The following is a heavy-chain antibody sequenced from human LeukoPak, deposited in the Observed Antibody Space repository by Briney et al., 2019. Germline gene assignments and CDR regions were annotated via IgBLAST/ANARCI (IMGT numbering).Heavy chain of an antibody. V-gene: IGHV4-39*01. J-gene: IGHJ4*02. CDR1: GGSLSSSSYY. CDR3: ASTGEGDSNFDY. D-gene: IGHD3-10*01. CDR2: IYYSGST. Sequence: SETLSLTCTVSGGSLSSSSYYWGWIRQPPGKGLEWIGSIYYSGSTYYNPSLKSRVTISVDTSKNQFSLKLSSVTAADTAVYYCASTGEGDSNFDYWGQGTLVTVSS.